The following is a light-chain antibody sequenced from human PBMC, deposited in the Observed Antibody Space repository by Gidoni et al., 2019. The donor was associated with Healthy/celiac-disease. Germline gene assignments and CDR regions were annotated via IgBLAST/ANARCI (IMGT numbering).Light chain of an antibody. CDR3: QQYDNLPCS. J-gene: IGKJ2*04. CDR2: DAS. Sequence: DIQMTQSPSSLSASVGDRVTITCQASQDISNYLNWYQQKPGKAPKLLIYDASNLETGVPSRFSGSGSGTAFTFTISSLQPEDIATYYCQQYDNLPCSFGQGTKLEIK. V-gene: IGKV1-33*01. CDR1: QDISNY.